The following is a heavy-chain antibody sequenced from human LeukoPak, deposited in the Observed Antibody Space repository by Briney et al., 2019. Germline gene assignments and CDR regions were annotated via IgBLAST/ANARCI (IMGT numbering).Heavy chain of an antibody. D-gene: IGHD1-26*01. CDR3: ARGARQRGSYYLDY. V-gene: IGHV4-34*01. CDR2: INHSGST. Sequence: SETLSLTCAVYGGSFSGYYWSWIRQPPGKGLEWIGEINHSGSTNYNPSLKSRVTISVDTSKNQFSLKLSSVTAADTAVYYCARGARQRGSYYLDYWGQGTLVTVSS. J-gene: IGHJ4*02. CDR1: GGSFSGYY.